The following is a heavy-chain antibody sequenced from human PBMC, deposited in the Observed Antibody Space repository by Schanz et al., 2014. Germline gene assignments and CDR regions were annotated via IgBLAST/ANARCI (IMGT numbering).Heavy chain of an antibody. Sequence: QVQLQESGPGLVKSSETLSLTCTVSGGSVSTYYWHWIRQPPGKGLEWIGYIHYSGNTNYNPSLKSWVTISLDTSKNQFSLKVNSVTAADTAAYYCAREYSSFDYWGQGTLVTVSS. J-gene: IGHJ4*02. D-gene: IGHD6-19*01. CDR2: IHYSGNT. CDR3: AREYSSFDY. V-gene: IGHV4-59*02. CDR1: GGSVSTYY.